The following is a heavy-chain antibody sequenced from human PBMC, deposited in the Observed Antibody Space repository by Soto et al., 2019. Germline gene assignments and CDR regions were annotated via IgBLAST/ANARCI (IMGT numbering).Heavy chain of an antibody. V-gene: IGHV3-21*01. CDR2: ISSSSSYI. J-gene: IGHJ1*01. Sequence: GGSLRLSCAASGFTFSSYSMNWVRQAPGKGLEWVSSISSSSSYIYYANSVKGRFTISRDNAKNSLYLQMNSLRAEDTAVYYCARDYRYGDYPTEYFQHWGQGTLVTVSS. CDR1: GFTFSSYS. D-gene: IGHD4-17*01. CDR3: ARDYRYGDYPTEYFQH.